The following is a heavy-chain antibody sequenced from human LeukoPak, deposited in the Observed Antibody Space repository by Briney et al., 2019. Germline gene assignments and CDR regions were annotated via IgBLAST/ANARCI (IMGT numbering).Heavy chain of an antibody. Sequence: PGGSLRLSCAASGFSFSSYSMNWVRQAPGRGLEWVSYISSRGSTIYYADSVKGRFTISRDNAKNSLYLQMNSLRAEDTAVYYCARLRYFDYWGQGTLVTVSS. CDR1: GFSFSSYS. CDR3: ARLRYFDY. V-gene: IGHV3-48*04. J-gene: IGHJ4*02. CDR2: ISSRGSTI.